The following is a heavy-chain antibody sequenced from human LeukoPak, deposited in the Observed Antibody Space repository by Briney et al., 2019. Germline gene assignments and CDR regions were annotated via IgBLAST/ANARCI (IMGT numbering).Heavy chain of an antibody. CDR2: INHSGST. D-gene: IGHD3-10*01. CDR1: GFTFSSYW. CDR3: ARGGSLLWFGELLYPFDY. V-gene: IGHV4-34*01. Sequence: GSLRLSCAASGFTFSSYWMHWVRQPPGKGLEWIGEINHSGSTNYNPSLKSRVTISVDTSKNQFSLKLSSVTAADTAVYYCARGGSLLWFGELLYPFDYWGQGTLVTVSS. J-gene: IGHJ4*02.